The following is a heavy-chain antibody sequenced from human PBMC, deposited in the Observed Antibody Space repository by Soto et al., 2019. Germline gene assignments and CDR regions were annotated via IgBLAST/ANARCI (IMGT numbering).Heavy chain of an antibody. Sequence: QVQLVQSGAEVKRPGSSVKVSCKASGDTFNFYSINWVRQAPGLGLEWMGRVNPILSMSNYAQRFQGRVTMTADKSTSTAYMELSGLRSEDTASYYCATSYGSGYRAFDFWGQGALATVSS. CDR3: ATSYGSGYRAFDF. D-gene: IGHD3-10*01. CDR1: GDTFNFYS. V-gene: IGHV1-69*04. CDR2: VNPILSMS. J-gene: IGHJ4*02.